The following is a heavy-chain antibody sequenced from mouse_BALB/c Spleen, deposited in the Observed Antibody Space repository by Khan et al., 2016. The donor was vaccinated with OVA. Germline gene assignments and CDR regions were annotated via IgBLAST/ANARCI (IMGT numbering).Heavy chain of an antibody. J-gene: IGHJ2*01. Sequence: QVQLKQSGPGLVAPSQSLSITCTVSGFSLTSHGVNWVRQPPGKGLEWLGVIWGGGSTNYNSALISRLSISKDSSKSQVFLKMNSLQTDDTASYYCARNRGPDYFDYWGQGTTLTVSS. CDR2: IWGGGST. CDR1: GFSLTSHG. V-gene: IGHV2-9*02. CDR3: ARNRGPDYFDY. D-gene: IGHD3-3*01.